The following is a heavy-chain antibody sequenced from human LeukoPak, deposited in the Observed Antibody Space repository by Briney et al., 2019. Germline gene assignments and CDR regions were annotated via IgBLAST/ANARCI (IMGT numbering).Heavy chain of an antibody. CDR2: ISSSSSTI. V-gene: IGHV3-48*02. Sequence: GGSLRLSCAASGFTFSSYCMNWVRQAPGKGLEWVSYISSSSSTIYYADSVKGRFTISRDNAKNSLYLQMNSLTDEDTAVYYCARTYYDYIWGSYRLDYWGQGTLVTVSS. CDR3: ARTYYDYIWGSYRLDY. D-gene: IGHD3-16*02. J-gene: IGHJ4*02. CDR1: GFTFSSYC.